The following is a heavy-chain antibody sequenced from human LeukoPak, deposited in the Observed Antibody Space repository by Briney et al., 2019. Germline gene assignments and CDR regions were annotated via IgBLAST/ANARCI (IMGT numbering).Heavy chain of an antibody. D-gene: IGHD1-26*01. Sequence: SETLSLTCTVSGGSISSGGYYWGWIRQPPGKGLEWIGSIYYSGSTYYNPSLKSRVTISVDTSKNQFSLKLSSVTAADTAVYYCASGQSYSLDYWGQGTLVTVSS. CDR3: ASGQSYSLDY. CDR1: GGSISSGGYY. CDR2: IYYSGST. J-gene: IGHJ4*02. V-gene: IGHV4-39*01.